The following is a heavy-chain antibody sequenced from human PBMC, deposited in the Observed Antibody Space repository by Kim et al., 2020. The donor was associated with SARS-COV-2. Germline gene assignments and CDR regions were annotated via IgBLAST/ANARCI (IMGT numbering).Heavy chain of an antibody. CDR3: ARGRSYSDY. Sequence: STSYNPSLGSRVTISIDTSKNQFSLKLSSVTAADTAVYYCARGRSYSDYWGQGTLVTVSS. V-gene: IGHV4-39*07. CDR2: ST. J-gene: IGHJ4*02.